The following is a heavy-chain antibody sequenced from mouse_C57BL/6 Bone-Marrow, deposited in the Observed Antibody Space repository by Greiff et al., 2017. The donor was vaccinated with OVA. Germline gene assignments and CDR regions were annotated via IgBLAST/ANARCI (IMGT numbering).Heavy chain of an antibody. CDR1: GYTFTSYW. Sequence: QVQLQQSGAELAKPGASVKLSCKASGYTFTSYWMHWVKQRPGQGLEWIGYINPSRGYTKYNQKFKDKATLTADKSSSTAYMQLSSLTYEDTAVYYCARAGVLLRYYQAWFAYWGQGTLVTVSA. V-gene: IGHV1-7*01. CDR2: INPSRGYT. CDR3: ARAGVLLRYYQAWFAY. J-gene: IGHJ3*01. D-gene: IGHD1-1*01.